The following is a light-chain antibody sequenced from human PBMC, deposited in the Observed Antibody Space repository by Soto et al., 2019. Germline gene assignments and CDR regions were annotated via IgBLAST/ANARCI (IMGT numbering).Light chain of an antibody. V-gene: IGKV1-27*01. Sequence: DIQMTQSPSSLSASVGDRVTITCRASQGISSYLAWYQQKPGKVPKLLIYSASTLQSGVPSRFSRSGSGTDFTLTISSLQPEDVATYYCQKCNSAPFTVGPGTKVDIK. J-gene: IGKJ3*01. CDR3: QKCNSAPFT. CDR2: SAS. CDR1: QGISSY.